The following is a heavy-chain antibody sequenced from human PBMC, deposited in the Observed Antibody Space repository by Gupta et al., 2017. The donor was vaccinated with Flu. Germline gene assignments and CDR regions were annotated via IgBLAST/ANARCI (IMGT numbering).Heavy chain of an antibody. CDR3: ARDSVISPGPENYMHV. Sequence: VHLVESGGNLIQPGGSLRLSCAVSGFTVRSNYMSWLRQAPGKGRGWVSLISSGDKIYHAQSVKDRFTISRDNSNNALYLQRNSLRVEDTAVYYCARDSVISPGPENYMHVWGKGTTVTVSS. V-gene: IGHV3-53*01. D-gene: IGHD3-10*01. J-gene: IGHJ6*03. CDR2: ISSGDKI. CDR1: GFTVRSNY.